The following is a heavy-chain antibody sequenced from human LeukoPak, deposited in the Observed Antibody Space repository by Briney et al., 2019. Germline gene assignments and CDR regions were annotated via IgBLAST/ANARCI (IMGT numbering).Heavy chain of an antibody. V-gene: IGHV3-21*01. CDR2: ISSSSSYI. CDR1: GFIFSSYA. J-gene: IGHJ6*02. Sequence: AGGSLRLSCAASGFIFSSYAMSWVRQAPGKGLEWVSSISSSSSYIYYADSVKGRLTISRDNAKNSLYLQMNSLRAEDTAVYYCARLNYAMDVWGQGTTVTVSS. CDR3: ARLNYAMDV.